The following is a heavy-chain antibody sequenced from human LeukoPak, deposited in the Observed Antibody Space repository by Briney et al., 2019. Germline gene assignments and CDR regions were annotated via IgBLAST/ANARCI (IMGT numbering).Heavy chain of an antibody. CDR3: ASPYDFWSGYYRIGAFDI. D-gene: IGHD3-3*01. CDR1: GFTVSSNY. CDR2: IYSGGST. J-gene: IGHJ3*02. V-gene: IGHV3-53*01. Sequence: PGGSLRLSCAASGFTVSSNYMSWVRQAPGKGLEWVSVIYSGGSTYYADSVKGLFTISRDNSKNTLYLQMNSLRAEDTAVYYCASPYDFWSGYYRIGAFDIWGQGTMVTVSS.